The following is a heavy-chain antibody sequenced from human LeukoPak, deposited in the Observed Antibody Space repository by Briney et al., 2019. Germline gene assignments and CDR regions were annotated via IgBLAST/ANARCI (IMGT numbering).Heavy chain of an antibody. J-gene: IGHJ4*02. Sequence: SVKVSCKASGGTFSIYAISWVCQAPGQGLEWMGGINPIFGTANYAQKFQGRVTITADESTSTAYMELSSLRSEDTAVYYCAGPIMGRYFDWSLRFDYWGQGTLVTVSS. V-gene: IGHV1-69*01. CDR3: AGPIMGRYFDWSLRFDY. CDR1: GGTFSIYA. D-gene: IGHD3-9*01. CDR2: INPIFGTA.